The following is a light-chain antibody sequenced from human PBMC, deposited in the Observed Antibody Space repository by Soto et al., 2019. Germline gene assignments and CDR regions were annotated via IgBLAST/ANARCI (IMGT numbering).Light chain of an antibody. J-gene: IGKJ4*01. Sequence: EFVMTQSPATLSVTPGAGVTLSCRTSQGISDSLAWYRHKPGQTPRLLIYDTSSRATGVPARFRGSRSGTEFTLTINSLQSEDFAIYYCQPYSSWPLTFGGGTKVDIK. CDR3: QPYSSWPLT. CDR2: DTS. CDR1: QGISDS. V-gene: IGKV3-15*01.